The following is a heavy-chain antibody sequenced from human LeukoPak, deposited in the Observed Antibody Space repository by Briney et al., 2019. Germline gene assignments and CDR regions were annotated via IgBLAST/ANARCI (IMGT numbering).Heavy chain of an antibody. Sequence: SQTLSLTCTVSGGSISSYYWSWIRQPPGKGLEWIGYIYYSGSTNYNPSLESRVTISVDTSKNQFSLKLSSVTAADTAVYYCASNGGLGAFDIWGQGTMVTVSS. CDR2: IYYSGST. V-gene: IGHV4-59*01. CDR3: ASNGGLGAFDI. CDR1: GGSISSYY. J-gene: IGHJ3*02. D-gene: IGHD3-16*01.